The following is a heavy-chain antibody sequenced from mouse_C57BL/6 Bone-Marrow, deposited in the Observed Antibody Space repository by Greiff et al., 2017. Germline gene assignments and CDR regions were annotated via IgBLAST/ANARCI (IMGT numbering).Heavy chain of an antibody. CDR3: ARIEYYAMDY. CDR2: LWRGGST. Sequence: QVQLQQSGPGLVQPSQSLSITCTVSGFSLTSYGVHWVRQSSGKGLEWLGVLWRGGSTDYTAAFISRLSICKDNSKCQIFFKMNSLQAYDTAIYYCARIEYYAMDYWGQGTTVTVSS. CDR1: GFSLTSYG. V-gene: IGHV2-2*01. J-gene: IGHJ4*01.